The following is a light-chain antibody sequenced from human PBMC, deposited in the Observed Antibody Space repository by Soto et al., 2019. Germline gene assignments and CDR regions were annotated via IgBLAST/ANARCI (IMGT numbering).Light chain of an antibody. CDR2: GAS. Sequence: EKVLTQSPGTLSLSPGERATLSCRASQNVSSSYLAWYQHKRGQAPRLLIYGASNRATGIPDRVSGSGSGTDFTLTISRLEPEDFAVYYCQQYGSSPFTFGGGTKVDIK. V-gene: IGKV3-20*01. CDR1: QNVSSSY. J-gene: IGKJ4*01. CDR3: QQYGSSPFT.